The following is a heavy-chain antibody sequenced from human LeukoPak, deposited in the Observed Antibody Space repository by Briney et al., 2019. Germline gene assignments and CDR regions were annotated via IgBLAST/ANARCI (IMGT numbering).Heavy chain of an antibody. V-gene: IGHV4-34*01. Sequence: SETLSLTCAVYGGSFSGYYWSWIRQPPGKGLEWIGEINHSGSTHYNPSLKSRVTISVDTSKNQFSLKVSSVTAADTAVYYCASSGLLFRNVGFDYWGQGTLVTVSS. J-gene: IGHJ4*02. D-gene: IGHD2-21*02. CDR1: GGSFSGYY. CDR3: ASSGLLFRNVGFDY. CDR2: INHSGST.